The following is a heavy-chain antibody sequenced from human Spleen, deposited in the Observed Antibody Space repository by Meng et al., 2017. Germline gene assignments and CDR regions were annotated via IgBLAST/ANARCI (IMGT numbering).Heavy chain of an antibody. CDR1: GGPFNSYA. J-gene: IGHJ6*02. CDR3: ARGGAMVRGVLGTWKPDYHGMDV. V-gene: IGHV1-46*02. CDR2: LNPSGGGT. D-gene: IGHD3-10*01. Sequence: ASVKVSCKASGGPFNSYAISWVRQAPGQGLEWMGVLNPSGGGTIYAQKFQGRATMTRDSSTDTVYMELSSLRSDDTAVYFCARGGAMVRGVLGTWKPDYHGMDVWGQGTTVTVSS.